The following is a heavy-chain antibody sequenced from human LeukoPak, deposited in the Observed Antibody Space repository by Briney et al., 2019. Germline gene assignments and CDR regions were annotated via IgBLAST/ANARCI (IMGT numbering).Heavy chain of an antibody. CDR2: INPNSGGT. D-gene: IGHD5-24*01. J-gene: IGHJ6*02. CDR3: TRGRDGYNTKYGMDV. Sequence: ASVKVSCKASGYTFTGYYMHWVRQAPGQGLEWMGWINPNSGGTNYAQKFQGWVTMTRDTSISTAYMELSRLRSDDTAVYYCTRGRDGYNTKYGMDVWGQGTTVTVSS. V-gene: IGHV1-2*04. CDR1: GYTFTGYY.